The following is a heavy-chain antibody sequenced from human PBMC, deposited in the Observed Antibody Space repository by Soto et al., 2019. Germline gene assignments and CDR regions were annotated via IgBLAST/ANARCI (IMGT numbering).Heavy chain of an antibody. D-gene: IGHD3-16*01. CDR3: AREGAASYSYYYGTDV. Sequence: QVQLQESGPGLVKPSQTLSLTCTVSGATISSGDAWWSWIRQSPGRGLEWIGYIDYSGSTYYKPSLASRVTISVDTSKNQCFLKLNSVTAADTAVYSCAREGAASYSYYYGTDVWGQGTTVTVSS. CDR1: GATISSGDAW. V-gene: IGHV4-30-4*01. CDR2: IDYSGST. J-gene: IGHJ6*02.